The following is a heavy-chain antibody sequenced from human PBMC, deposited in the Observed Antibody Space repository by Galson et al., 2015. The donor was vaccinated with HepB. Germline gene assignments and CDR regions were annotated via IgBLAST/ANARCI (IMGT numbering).Heavy chain of an antibody. CDR3: ARDLYSYGYYYGKDV. V-gene: IGHV3-48*03. CDR2: ISSSGSTI. J-gene: IGHJ6*02. CDR1: GFTFSSYE. Sequence: SLRLSCAASGFTFSSYEMNWVRQAPGKGLEWVSYISSSGSTIYYAGSVKGRFTISRDNAKNSLYLQMNSLRAEDTAVYYCARDLYSYGYYYGKDVWGQGTTVTVSS. D-gene: IGHD5-18*01.